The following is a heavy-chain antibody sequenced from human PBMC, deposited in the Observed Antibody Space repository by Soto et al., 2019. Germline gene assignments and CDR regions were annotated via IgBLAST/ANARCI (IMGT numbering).Heavy chain of an antibody. CDR2: IYSSGST. Sequence: QVQLLESGPGLVKPSETLSLTCTVSGGSISSYYWSWIRKPPGKVLEWIGYIYSSGSTNYNPSLKSRVTISVDTSKNQITLKLSSVTAADAAVYYCARRYGGGFDYWGQGTLVTVSS. D-gene: IGHD3-10*01. J-gene: IGHJ4*02. CDR1: GGSISSYY. V-gene: IGHV4-59*08. CDR3: ARRYGGGFDY.